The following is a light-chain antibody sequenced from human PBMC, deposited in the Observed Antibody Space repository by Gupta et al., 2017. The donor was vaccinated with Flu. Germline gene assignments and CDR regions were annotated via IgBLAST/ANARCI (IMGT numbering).Light chain of an antibody. V-gene: IGLV3-21*02. CDR3: QLWHTGGSQTV. CDR1: NIGSES. CDR2: DDV. Sequence: SSVVTQPPSVSVAPGQTARLTCGGNNIGSESVHWYQQKPGQAPVLVVYDDVDRPSGIPKRFSGSNSGNTATLTISRVEAEDEADYYCQLWHTGGSQTVFGGGTQLTVL. J-gene: IGLJ7*01.